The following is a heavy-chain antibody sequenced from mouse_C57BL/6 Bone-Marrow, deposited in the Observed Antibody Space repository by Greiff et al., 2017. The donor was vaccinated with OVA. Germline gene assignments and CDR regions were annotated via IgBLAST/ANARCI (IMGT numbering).Heavy chain of an antibody. CDR3: ASRYYGSSYFDY. V-gene: IGHV1-64*01. J-gene: IGHJ2*01. Sequence: QVQLQQPGAELVKPGASVKLSCKASGYTFTSYWMHWVKQRPGQGLEWIGLIHPNSGSTNYNEKFKSKATLTVDKSSSTAYMQLSSLTSEDSAVYCCASRYYGSSYFDYWGQGTTLTVSS. CDR2: IHPNSGST. D-gene: IGHD1-1*01. CDR1: GYTFTSYW.